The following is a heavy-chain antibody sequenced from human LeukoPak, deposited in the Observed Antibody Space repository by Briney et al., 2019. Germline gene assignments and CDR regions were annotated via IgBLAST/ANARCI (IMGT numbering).Heavy chain of an antibody. CDR2: INPNSGGT. CDR3: ARVSSYYGSGSYGLYAFDI. Sequence: ASVKVSCKASGYTFTGYYMHWVRQAPGQGLEWMGWINPNSGGTNYAQKFQGWVTMTRDTSISTAYMELSRLRSDDTAVYYCARVSSYYGSGSYGLYAFDIWGQGTMVTVSS. D-gene: IGHD3-10*01. CDR1: GYTFTGYY. V-gene: IGHV1-2*04. J-gene: IGHJ3*02.